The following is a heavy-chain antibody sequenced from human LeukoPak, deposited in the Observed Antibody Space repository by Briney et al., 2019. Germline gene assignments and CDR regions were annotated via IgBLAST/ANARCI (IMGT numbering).Heavy chain of an antibody. CDR1: GFTFDDYA. V-gene: IGHV4-4*08. J-gene: IGHJ4*02. CDR3: ARDYMTCFDY. D-gene: IGHD2-21*02. CDR2: IYTSGST. Sequence: GSLRLSCAASGFTFDDYAMHWVRQAPGKGLEWIGRIYTSGSTNYNPSLKSRVTISVDTSKNQFSLKLSSVTAADTAVYYCARDYMTCFDYWGQGTLVTVSS.